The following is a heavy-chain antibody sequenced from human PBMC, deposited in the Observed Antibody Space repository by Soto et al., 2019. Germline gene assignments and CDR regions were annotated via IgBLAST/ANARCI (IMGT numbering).Heavy chain of an antibody. CDR1: GGTFDTFI. CDR2: IVPMLGTP. V-gene: IGHV1-69*01. Sequence: QVQLVQSGAEVKEPGSSVRVSCKASGGTFDTFIMNWVRQTPGQGLEWMGGIVPMLGTPTYAEKFKGRVTISATGSTSTMYMEVTSLRSEDTAIYYCARNGTYSSSLSQYSGMDVWGQWTTVTVSS. CDR3: ARNGTYSSSLSQYSGMDV. D-gene: IGHD1-26*01. J-gene: IGHJ6*02.